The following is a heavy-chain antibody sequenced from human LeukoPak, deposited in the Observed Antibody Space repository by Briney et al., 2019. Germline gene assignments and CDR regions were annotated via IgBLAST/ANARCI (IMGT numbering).Heavy chain of an antibody. D-gene: IGHD6-13*01. V-gene: IGHV3-23*01. CDR1: GFTFSSYA. J-gene: IGHJ5*02. CDR2: ISGSGGST. Sequence: PGGSLRLSCAASGFTFSSYAMSWVRQAPGKGLEWVSAISGSGGSTYYADSVKGRFTLSRDNSKNTLYLQMNSLRAEDTTVYYCAKDTSSWYGNWFDPWGQGTLVTVSS. CDR3: AKDTSSWYGNWFDP.